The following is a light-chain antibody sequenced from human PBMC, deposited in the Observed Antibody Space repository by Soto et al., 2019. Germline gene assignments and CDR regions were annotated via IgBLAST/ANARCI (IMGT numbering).Light chain of an antibody. V-gene: IGLV2-14*01. CDR3: SSYTSSSTLEV. CDR1: SSDVGGYNY. CDR2: DVT. J-gene: IGLJ1*01. Sequence: QSVLTQPASVSGSPGQSITISCTGTSSDVGGYNYVSWYQQHPGKAPKLIIYDVTNRPSGVSNRFSGSKSGNTASLTISGLQAEDEADYYCSSYTSSSTLEVFGTGTKLT.